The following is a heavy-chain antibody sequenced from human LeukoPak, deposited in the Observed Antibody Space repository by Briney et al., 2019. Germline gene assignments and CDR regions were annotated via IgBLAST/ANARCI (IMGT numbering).Heavy chain of an antibody. J-gene: IGHJ4*02. V-gene: IGHV3-21*01. CDR3: ARLRRNSDSGGYYYYYDY. CDR2: INTVGSYI. Sequence: PGRSLRLSRAASGFTFVSYSFNWVRQAPGKGLEWVSSINTVGSYIYYADSVKGRFTISRDNAENSVYLQMNSLRVEDTAVYYCARLRRNSDSGGYYYYYDYWGQGTLVTVSS. D-gene: IGHD3-22*01. CDR1: GFTFVSYS.